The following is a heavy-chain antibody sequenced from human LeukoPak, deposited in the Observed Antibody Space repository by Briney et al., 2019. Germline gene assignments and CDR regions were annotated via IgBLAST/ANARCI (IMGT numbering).Heavy chain of an antibody. CDR1: GYTFTGYY. D-gene: IGHD1-26*01. CDR3: ARDREYWELPLYYYYYMDV. Sequence: ASVKVSCKASGYTFTGYYMHWVRQAPGQGLEWMGWINPNSGGTNYAQKFQGRVTMTRDTSISTAYMELSRLRSDDTAVYYCARDREYWELPLYYYYYMDVWGKGTTVTVSS. CDR2: INPNSGGT. V-gene: IGHV1-2*02. J-gene: IGHJ6*03.